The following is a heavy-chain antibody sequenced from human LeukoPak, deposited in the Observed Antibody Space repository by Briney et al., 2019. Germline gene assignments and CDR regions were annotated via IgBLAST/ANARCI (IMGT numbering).Heavy chain of an antibody. CDR2: IYHSGST. J-gene: IGHJ4*02. D-gene: IGHD2-15*01. CDR1: GGSISSSNW. V-gene: IGHV4-4*02. CDR3: ASSYCSGGSCYPGPLGN. Sequence: PSETLSLTCAVSGGSISSSNWWSWVRQPPGKGLEWIGEIYHSGSTNYNPSLKSRVTISVDKSKNQFSLKLSSVTAADTAVYYCASSYCSGGSCYPGPLGNWGQGTLVTVSS.